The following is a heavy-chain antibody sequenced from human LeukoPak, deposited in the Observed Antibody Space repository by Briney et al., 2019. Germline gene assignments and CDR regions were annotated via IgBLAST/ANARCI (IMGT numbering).Heavy chain of an antibody. D-gene: IGHD6-13*01. CDR1: GYTFTSYY. CDR2: INPSGGST. Sequence: ASVKVSCKASGYTFTSYYMHWVRQAPGQGLEWMGIINPSGGSTSYVQKVQGRVTMTRDTSTSTVYMELSSLRSEDTAVYYCARDGGISSSWYGWQYWGQGTLVTVSS. V-gene: IGHV1-46*01. CDR3: ARDGGISSSWYGWQY. J-gene: IGHJ4*02.